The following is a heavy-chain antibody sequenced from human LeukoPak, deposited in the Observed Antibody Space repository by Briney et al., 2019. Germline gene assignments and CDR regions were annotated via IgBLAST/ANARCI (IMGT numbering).Heavy chain of an antibody. CDR2: MTPNSGDT. CDR3: ARVPVVTPRASRIKRYFDL. J-gene: IGHJ2*01. Sequence: ASVKVSCKASGHTFTSYDINWVRQATGQGLEWMGWMTPNSGDTGYAQKFQGRVTMTRNTSISTAYMELSSLRSEDTAVYYCARVPVVTPRASRIKRYFDLWGRGTLVTVSS. D-gene: IGHD4-23*01. CDR1: GHTFTSYD. V-gene: IGHV1-8*01.